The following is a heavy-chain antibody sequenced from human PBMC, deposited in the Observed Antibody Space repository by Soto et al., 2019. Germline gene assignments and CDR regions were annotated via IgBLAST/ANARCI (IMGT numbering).Heavy chain of an antibody. J-gene: IGHJ4*02. CDR3: ARGNSDRYDGNGYLGRH. CDR2: IKSDGSGT. Sequence: EVQLVESGGGLVQPGESLTLSCAASGFTFSSYWMHWVRQAPGKGLVWVSRIKSDGSGTYYADSVKGRLTISRDNAKKTLYLKMNSLRVEDTAVYFCARGNSDRYDGNGYLGRHWGQGTLVTVSS. V-gene: IGHV3-74*01. D-gene: IGHD3-22*01. CDR1: GFTFSSYW.